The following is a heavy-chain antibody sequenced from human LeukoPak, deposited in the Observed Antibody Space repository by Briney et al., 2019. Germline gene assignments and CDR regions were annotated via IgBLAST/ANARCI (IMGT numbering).Heavy chain of an antibody. J-gene: IGHJ6*02. CDR1: GYRFRTYW. CDR3: ARHRAAGGSYYYGADV. V-gene: IGHV5-51*01. D-gene: IGHD6-13*01. Sequence: NAGESLKISCKGSGYRFRTYWIAWVRQMPGKGLEWMGIINPGDSDTRYSPSFQGQVTISADESTTTAYLQWSSLKASDTAMYYCARHRAAGGSYYYGADVWGQGTTVTVSS. CDR2: INPGDSDT.